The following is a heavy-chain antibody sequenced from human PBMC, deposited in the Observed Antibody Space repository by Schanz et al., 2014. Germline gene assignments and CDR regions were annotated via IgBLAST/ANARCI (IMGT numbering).Heavy chain of an antibody. J-gene: IGHJ4*02. CDR3: ARGGGPSHYDHVWGNFRYTHFDY. V-gene: IGHV4-30-2*01. D-gene: IGHD3-16*02. CDR2: IYHTGTT. CDR1: GGSISSGTYS. Sequence: QLQLQESGSGLVKPSQTLSLTCAVSGGSISSGTYSWSWIRQPPGKGLEWIGYIYHTGTTYYSPSPGGRATISKDRSKTHFSLNLNSRTAADTAVYYCARGGGPSHYDHVWGNFRYTHFDYWGQGTLVTVSS.